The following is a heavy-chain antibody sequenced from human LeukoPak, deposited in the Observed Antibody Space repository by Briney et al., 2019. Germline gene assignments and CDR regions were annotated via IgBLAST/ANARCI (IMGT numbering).Heavy chain of an antibody. J-gene: IGHJ4*02. Sequence: GGSLRLSCAASGFXFSSYSINWVRQAPGKGLEWVSYMSSSGSSIYCADSVKGRFTISRDNAKNSLYLQMNSLRDEDTAVYYCASKSGSYLSWGQGTLVTVSS. D-gene: IGHD1-26*01. CDR3: ASKSGSYLS. CDR2: MSSSGSSI. CDR1: GFXFSSYS. V-gene: IGHV3-48*02.